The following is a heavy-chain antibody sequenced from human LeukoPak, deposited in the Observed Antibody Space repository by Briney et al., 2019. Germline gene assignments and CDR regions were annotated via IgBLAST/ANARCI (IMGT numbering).Heavy chain of an antibody. CDR3: ARDAGEGYFDY. D-gene: IGHD3-10*01. CDR1: GFTFSSYA. J-gene: IGHJ4*02. Sequence: GGSLRLSCAASGFTFSSYAMDWVRQAPGKGLEWVAVISYDGSNKYYADSVKGRFTISRDNSKNTPYLQMNSLRAEGTAVYYCARDAGEGYFDYWGQGTLVTVSS. V-gene: IGHV3-30-3*01. CDR2: ISYDGSNK.